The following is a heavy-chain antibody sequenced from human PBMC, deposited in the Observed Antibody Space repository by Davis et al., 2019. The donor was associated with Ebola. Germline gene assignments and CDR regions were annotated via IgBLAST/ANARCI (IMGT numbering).Heavy chain of an antibody. CDR1: GFTFSNYW. D-gene: IGHD3-22*01. CDR2: IKEDGSQQ. V-gene: IGHV3-7*01. J-gene: IGHJ4*02. CDR3: ARDRGWLAHDY. Sequence: GEPLKISCAASGFTFSNYWMNWVRQAPGKGLEWIGQIKEDGSQQYYLDSLKGRFTISRDNAKNSLYLQMNSLRAEDTAVYYCARDRGWLAHDYWGRGTLVTVSS.